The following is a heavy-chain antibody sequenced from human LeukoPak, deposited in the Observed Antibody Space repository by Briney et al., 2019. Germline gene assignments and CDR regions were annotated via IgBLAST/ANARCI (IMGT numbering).Heavy chain of an antibody. V-gene: IGHV5-51*01. CDR3: ARPHYGGNSFDDY. Sequence: GESLKISCKGSGYSFTSYWIGWVRQMPGKGLEWMGIIYPGDSDTRYSPSFQGQVTISADKSINTAYLQWISLKASDTATYYCARPHYGGNSFDDYWGQGTLVTVSS. CDR1: GYSFTSYW. J-gene: IGHJ4*02. D-gene: IGHD4-23*01. CDR2: IYPGDSDT.